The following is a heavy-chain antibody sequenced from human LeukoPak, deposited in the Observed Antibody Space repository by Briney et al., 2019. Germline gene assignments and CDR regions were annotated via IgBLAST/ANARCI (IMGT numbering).Heavy chain of an antibody. V-gene: IGHV4-4*02. D-gene: IGHD2-2*01. Sequence: SETLSLTCTVSGGSVSSGSYYWSWVRQPPGKGLEWIGEIYHSGSTNYNPSLKSRVTISVDKSKNQFSLKLSSVTAADTAVYYCARGYCSSTNCYGRYYFDYWGQGTLVTVSS. J-gene: IGHJ4*02. CDR3: ARGYCSSTNCYGRYYFDY. CDR1: GGSVSSGSYY. CDR2: IYHSGST.